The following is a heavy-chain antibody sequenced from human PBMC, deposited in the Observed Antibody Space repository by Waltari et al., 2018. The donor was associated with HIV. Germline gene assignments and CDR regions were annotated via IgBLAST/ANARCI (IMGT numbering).Heavy chain of an antibody. CDR3: ARVGRGDQYDFWSASMTGGGDY. J-gene: IGHJ4*02. CDR1: GYTFTSSG. D-gene: IGHD3-3*01. Sequence: QVQLVQSGSEVKKPGASVKVSCKTSGYTFTSSGTSWVRQAPGQGLDWGGWISTNNGNTHFAQKYQDRVTMTTDRSTSTAYMQLRSLRSDDTAVYYCARVGRGDQYDFWSASMTGGGDYWGQGTLVTVSS. CDR2: ISTNNGNT. V-gene: IGHV1-18*01.